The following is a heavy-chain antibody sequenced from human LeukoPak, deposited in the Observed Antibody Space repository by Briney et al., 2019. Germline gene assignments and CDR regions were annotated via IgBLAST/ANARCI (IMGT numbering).Heavy chain of an antibody. D-gene: IGHD3-10*01. V-gene: IGHV1-24*01. CDR1: GYTLTELS. Sequence: ASVKVSCKVSGYTLTELSMHWVRQAPGKGLEWMGGFDPEDGETIYAQKFQGRVTMTEDTSTDTAYMELSSLRSEDTAVYYCATDGDVLLWFGLFTWGQGTLVTVSS. CDR2: FDPEDGET. CDR3: ATDGDVLLWFGLFT. J-gene: IGHJ5*02.